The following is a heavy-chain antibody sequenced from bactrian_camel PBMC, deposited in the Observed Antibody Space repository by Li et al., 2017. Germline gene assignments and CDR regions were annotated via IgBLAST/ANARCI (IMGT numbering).Heavy chain of an antibody. V-gene: IGHV3S26*01. CDR2: IDSVGET. D-gene: IGHD4*01. CDR3: AEAPYRDGFSTKC. Sequence: HVQLVESGGGSVQAGGSLRLSCAVSGLTSSTYCAGWFRQAPGKGREGVAAIDSVGETSYADSVKGRFTISHDKSKNTAYLQMNDLKPEDTAMYYCAEAPYRDGFSTKCRGQGTQVTVS. J-gene: IGHJ4*01. CDR1: GLTSSTYC.